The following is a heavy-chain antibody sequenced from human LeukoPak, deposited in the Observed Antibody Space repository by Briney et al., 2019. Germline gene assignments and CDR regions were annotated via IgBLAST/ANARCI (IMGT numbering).Heavy chain of an antibody. J-gene: IGHJ4*02. V-gene: IGHV6-1*01. CDR3: AREACSGGSCYGGFDY. CDR2: TYYRSKLYN. Sequence: SQTLSLTCAISGDSVSSNSAAWNWIRQSPSRGLEWLGRTYYRSKLYNDYAVSVKSRITINPDTSKNQFSLQMNSVTPEDTAVYYCAREACSGGSCYGGFDYWGQGTLVTVSS. D-gene: IGHD2-15*01. CDR1: GDSVSSNSAA.